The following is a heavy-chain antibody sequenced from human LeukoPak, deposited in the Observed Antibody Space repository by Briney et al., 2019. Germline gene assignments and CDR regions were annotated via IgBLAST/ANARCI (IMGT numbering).Heavy chain of an antibody. V-gene: IGHV1-18*01. D-gene: IGHD1-1*01. CDR1: GYTFTSYG. Sequence: ASVKVSCKASGYTFTSYGISWVRQAPGQGLEWMGWISAYNGNTDYAQKLQGRVTMTTDTSTSTAYMELRSLRSDDTAVYYCARDDWNDRAFDIWGQGTMVTVSS. CDR3: ARDDWNDRAFDI. CDR2: ISAYNGNT. J-gene: IGHJ3*02.